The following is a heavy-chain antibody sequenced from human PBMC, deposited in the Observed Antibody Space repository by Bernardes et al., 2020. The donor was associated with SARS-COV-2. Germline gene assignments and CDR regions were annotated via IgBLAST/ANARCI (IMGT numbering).Heavy chain of an antibody. CDR3: ATAPPTTVVRWFDP. CDR1: GYTLTELS. J-gene: IGHJ5*02. V-gene: IGHV1-24*01. CDR2: FDPEDGET. D-gene: IGHD4-17*01. Sequence: ASVKVSCKVSGYTLTELSMHWVRQAPGKGLEWMGGFDPEDGETIYAQKFQGRVTMTEDTSTDTAYMELSSLRSEDTAVYYCATAPPTTVVRWFDPWGQGTLVTVSS.